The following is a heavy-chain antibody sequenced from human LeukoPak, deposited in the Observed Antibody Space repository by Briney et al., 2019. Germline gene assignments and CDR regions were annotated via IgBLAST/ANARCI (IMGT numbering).Heavy chain of an antibody. CDR3: ATRGSDFWSGFDH. D-gene: IGHD3-3*01. J-gene: IGHJ4*02. CDR2: FDPENAEI. Sequence: GASVKVSCKLSGSSLHDLPIQWVRQAGTKGLEWMAGFDPENAEIVYAQKFQGRVTMTEDTSTDTAYLEWTSLTSDDTALYYCATRGSDFWSGFDHWGQGTQVTVSS. V-gene: IGHV1-24*01. CDR1: GSSLHDLP.